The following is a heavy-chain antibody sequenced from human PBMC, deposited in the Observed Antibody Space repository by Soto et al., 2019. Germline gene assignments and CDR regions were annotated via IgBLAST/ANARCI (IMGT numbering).Heavy chain of an antibody. CDR3: ARRGSGSYYDY. D-gene: IGHD1-26*01. V-gene: IGHV3-23*01. J-gene: IGHJ4*02. Sequence: EVQLLESGGGLVQPGGSLRLSCAASGFTFSSYAMRWVRQAPGKGLEWVSAISGSGGSTYYADSVKGRFTISRDNAKNTLYLQMNSLRAEDTAVYYCARRGSGSYYDYWVQGTLVTVSS. CDR2: ISGSGGST. CDR1: GFTFSSYA.